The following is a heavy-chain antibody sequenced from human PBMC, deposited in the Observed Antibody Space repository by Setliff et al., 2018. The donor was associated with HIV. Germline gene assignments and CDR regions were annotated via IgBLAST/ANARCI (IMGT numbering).Heavy chain of an antibody. V-gene: IGHV4-39*01. Sequence: SETLSLTCDVSGDSISSTSYFWGWMRQPPGKGLEWIGSFHSSASPSYNPSLRSRVTLSVDTSKNQLSLRLTSVTAADTAVYYCARGRSSTIDYWGQGTLVTVSS. D-gene: IGHD1-26*01. CDR1: GDSISSTSYF. CDR3: ARGRSSTIDY. CDR2: FHSSASP. J-gene: IGHJ4*02.